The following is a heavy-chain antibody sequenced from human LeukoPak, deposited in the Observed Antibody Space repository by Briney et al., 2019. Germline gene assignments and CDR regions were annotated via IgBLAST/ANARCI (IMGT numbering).Heavy chain of an antibody. V-gene: IGHV3-48*03. J-gene: IGHJ2*01. CDR1: GFTFSSYE. D-gene: IGHD4-11*01. CDR3: ARDAYSDSPPWYFDL. CDR2: ISSSGSTI. Sequence: GGSLRLSCAASGFTFSSYEMNWVRQAPGKGLEWVSYISSSGSTIYYADSVKGRFTISRDNAKNSLYLQMNSLRAEDTAVYYCARDAYSDSPPWYFDLRGRGTLVTVSS.